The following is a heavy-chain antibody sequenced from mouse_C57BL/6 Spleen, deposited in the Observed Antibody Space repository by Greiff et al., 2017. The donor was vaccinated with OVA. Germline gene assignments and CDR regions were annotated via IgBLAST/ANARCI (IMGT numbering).Heavy chain of an antibody. CDR1: GYTFTSYW. CDR2: INPSNGGT. CDR3: ARYPHYGSPPWFAY. Sequence: QVQLQQPGPELVKPGASVKLSCKASGYTFTSYWMHWVKQRPGQGLEWIGNINPSNGGTNYNEKFKSKATLTVDKSSSTAYMQLSSLTSEDSAVYYCARYPHYGSPPWFAYWGQGTLVTVSA. J-gene: IGHJ3*01. V-gene: IGHV1-53*01. D-gene: IGHD1-1*01.